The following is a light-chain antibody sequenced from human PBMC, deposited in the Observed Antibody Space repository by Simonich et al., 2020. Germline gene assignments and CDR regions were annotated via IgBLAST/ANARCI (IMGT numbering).Light chain of an antibody. V-gene: IGKV4-1*01. CDR2: WAS. Sequence: DIVMTQSPDSLAVSLGERATINCKSSQSVLYSSNHKNYLAWYQQKPGQPPKLLIYWASTRESGVPDRFSGSGSGTDFTLTISSLQAEDVAVYYCQQYYSTPWTFDQGTKVEIK. CDR3: QQYYSTPWT. J-gene: IGKJ1*01. CDR1: QSVLYSSNHKNY.